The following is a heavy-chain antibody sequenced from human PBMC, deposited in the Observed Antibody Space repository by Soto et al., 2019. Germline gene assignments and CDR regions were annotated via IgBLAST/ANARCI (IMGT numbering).Heavy chain of an antibody. CDR3: AKGQPATVTYFDS. Sequence: PGGSLRLSCAASGFTFSTYAMSWVRQAPGKGLECVSGISGSGGSTYYADSVKGRFTISRDKSKSMLYLQMNGLRAEDTAIYYCAKGQPATVTYFDSWGQGTLVTVSS. V-gene: IGHV3-23*01. CDR1: GFTFSTYA. J-gene: IGHJ4*02. CDR2: ISGSGGST. D-gene: IGHD1-1*01.